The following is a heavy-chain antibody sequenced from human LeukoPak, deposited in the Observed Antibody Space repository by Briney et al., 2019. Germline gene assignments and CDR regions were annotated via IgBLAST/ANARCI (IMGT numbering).Heavy chain of an antibody. Sequence: GRSLRLSCAASGFTFSSYGMHWVRQAPGTGLEWVAVIWYDGSNKYYADSVKGRFTISRDNSKNTLYLQMNSLRAEDTAVYYCARDQYCSSTSCYDRAFDIWGQGTMVTVSS. CDR2: IWYDGSNK. CDR1: GFTFSSYG. CDR3: ARDQYCSSTSCYDRAFDI. J-gene: IGHJ3*02. D-gene: IGHD2-2*01. V-gene: IGHV3-33*01.